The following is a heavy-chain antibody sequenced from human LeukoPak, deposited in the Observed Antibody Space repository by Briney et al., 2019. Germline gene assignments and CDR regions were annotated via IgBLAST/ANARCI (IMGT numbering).Heavy chain of an antibody. D-gene: IGHD2-2*01. CDR1: GYTFSSYW. V-gene: IGHV5-51*01. CDR2: IYPGDSDT. CDR3: ARYSPDVVVAPSAQFDY. Sequence: GESLKISCKGSGYTFSSYWIAWLRQMPGKGLEWMGIIYPGDSDTRYSPSFDGQVTISADKTISTAYLQWNSLKASDTATYYCARYSPDVVVAPSAQFDYWGQGTLVTVSS. J-gene: IGHJ4*02.